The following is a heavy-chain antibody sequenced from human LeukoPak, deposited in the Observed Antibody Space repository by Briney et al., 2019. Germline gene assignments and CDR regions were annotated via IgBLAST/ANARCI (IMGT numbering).Heavy chain of an antibody. CDR2: INPNSGGT. CDR3: AREMTNDEASDY. J-gene: IGHJ4*02. CDR1: GYTFTGYY. V-gene: IGHV1-2*02. Sequence: ASVKVSCKASGYTFTGYYMHWVGQAPGQGLEWMGWINPNSGGTNYAQKFQGRVTMTRDTSISTAYMELSRLRSDDTAVYYCAREMTNDEASDYWGQGTLVTVSS.